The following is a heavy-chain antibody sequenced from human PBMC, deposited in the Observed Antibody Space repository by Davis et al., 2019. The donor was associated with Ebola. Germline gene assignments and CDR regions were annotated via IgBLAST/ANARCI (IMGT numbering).Heavy chain of an antibody. V-gene: IGHV3-11*06. D-gene: IGHD6-19*01. CDR1: GFTFTDYY. Sequence: GESLKISCAASGFTFTDYYMGWIRQAPGKGLEWVSYISGDSLYTNYADSVRGRLTISRADAKNSLYLQMNSLRAEDTAIYYCLRVSRNIATGWYRFDAFDIWGQGTLVTVSS. CDR3: LRVSRNIATGWYRFDAFDI. CDR2: ISGDSLYT. J-gene: IGHJ3*02.